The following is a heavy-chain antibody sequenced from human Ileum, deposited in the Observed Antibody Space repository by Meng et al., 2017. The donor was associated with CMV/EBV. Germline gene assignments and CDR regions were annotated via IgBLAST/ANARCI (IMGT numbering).Heavy chain of an antibody. Sequence: GSLRLSCTVSGGSISSSSYYWGWIRQPPGKGLEWIGSIYYSGSTYYNPSLKSRVTISVDTSKNQFSLKLSSVTAADTAVYYCARSLPGDELLSCDYWGQGTLVTVSS. CDR3: ARSLPGDELLSCDY. CDR1: GGSISSSSYY. D-gene: IGHD2-2*01. CDR2: IYYSGST. V-gene: IGHV4-39*07. J-gene: IGHJ4*02.